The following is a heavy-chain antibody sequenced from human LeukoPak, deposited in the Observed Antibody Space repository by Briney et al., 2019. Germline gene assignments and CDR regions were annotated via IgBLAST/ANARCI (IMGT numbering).Heavy chain of an antibody. CDR2: IYYSGST. CDR3: ARVRVLRYFDWLSYQDQNWFDP. V-gene: IGHV4-30-4*08. CDR1: GGSIGSGTHY. Sequence: SETLSLTCTVSGGSIGSGTHYYNWIRQPPGKGLEWIGYIYYSGSTYYNPSLKSRVTISVDTSKNQFSLKLSSVTAADTAVYYCARVRVLRYFDWLSYQDQNWFDPWGQGTLVTVSS. D-gene: IGHD3-9*01. J-gene: IGHJ5*02.